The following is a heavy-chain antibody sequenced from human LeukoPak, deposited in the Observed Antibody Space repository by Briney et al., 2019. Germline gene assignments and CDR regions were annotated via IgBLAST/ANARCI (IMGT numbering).Heavy chain of an antibody. CDR2: ISGSGGST. D-gene: IGHD3-10*01. CDR3: AKDYGFGMMNPFDY. V-gene: IGHV3-23*01. CDR1: GFTFSSYA. Sequence: GGSLRLSCAASGFTFSSYAMSWVRQAPGKGLEWVSAISGSGGSTYYADSVKGRFAISRDNSKNTLYLQMNSLRAEDTAVYYCAKDYGFGMMNPFDYWGQGTLVTVSS. J-gene: IGHJ4*02.